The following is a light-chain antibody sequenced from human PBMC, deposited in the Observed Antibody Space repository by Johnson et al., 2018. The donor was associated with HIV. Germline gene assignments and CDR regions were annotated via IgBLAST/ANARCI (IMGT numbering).Light chain of an antibody. CDR2: DNN. J-gene: IGLJ1*01. Sequence: QSVLTQPPSVSAAPGQKVTISCSGSSSNIGNNYVSWYQQLPGTAPNLLIYDNNKRPSGIPDRFSGSKSGTSASLAITGLPTGDEADYYCATWDRSLTAGGVFGTGTKVTVL. CDR3: ATWDRSLTAGGV. CDR1: SSNIGNNY. V-gene: IGLV1-51*01.